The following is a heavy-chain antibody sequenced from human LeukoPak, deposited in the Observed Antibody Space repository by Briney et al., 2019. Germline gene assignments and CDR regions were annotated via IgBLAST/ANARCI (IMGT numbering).Heavy chain of an antibody. D-gene: IGHD3-9*01. V-gene: IGHV1-8*01. Sequence: GASVKVSCKASGYTFTSYDINWVRQATGQGLEWMGWMNPNSGNTGYAQKFQGRVTITADKSTSTAYMELSSLRSEDTAVYYCARRNVLRYFDWLYYWGQGTLVTVSS. CDR2: MNPNSGNT. CDR1: GYTFTSYD. CDR3: ARRNVLRYFDWLYY. J-gene: IGHJ4*02.